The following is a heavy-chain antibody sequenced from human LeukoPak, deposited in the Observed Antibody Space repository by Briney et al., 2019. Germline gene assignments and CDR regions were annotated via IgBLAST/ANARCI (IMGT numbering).Heavy chain of an antibody. CDR3: ARAFTTKYCSCTSCYHLPFDY. J-gene: IGHJ4*02. V-gene: IGHV5-51*01. D-gene: IGHD2-2*01. CDR2: IYPGDSDT. Sequence: GESLKISCKGSGYSFTSYWIGWVRQMPGKGLEWMGIIYPGDSDTRYSPSFQGQVTISADKSISTAYLQWSSLKASDTAMYYCARAFTTKYCSCTSCYHLPFDYWGQGTLVTVSS. CDR1: GYSFTSYW.